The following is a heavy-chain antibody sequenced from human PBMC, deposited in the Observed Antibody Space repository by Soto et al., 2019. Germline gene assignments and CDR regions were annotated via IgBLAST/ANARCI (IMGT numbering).Heavy chain of an antibody. CDR1: GFIVSRNY. J-gene: IGHJ4*02. CDR2: ISGSGGST. CDR3: AKDQGSSWYEIDY. V-gene: IGHV3-23*01. D-gene: IGHD6-13*01. Sequence: GGSLRLSCAASGFIVSRNYMSWVRQAPGKGLEWVSTISGSGGSTYYADSVKGRFTISRDNSKNTLYLQMNSLRAEDTAVYYCAKDQGSSWYEIDYWGQGTLVTVSS.